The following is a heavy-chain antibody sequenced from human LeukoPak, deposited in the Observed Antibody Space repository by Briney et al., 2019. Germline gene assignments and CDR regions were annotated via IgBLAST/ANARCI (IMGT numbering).Heavy chain of an antibody. D-gene: IGHD3-3*01. CDR2: ISVSGGTT. CDR1: GFSFISYA. CDR3: ARDSRITIFGVVISPKNCFDH. V-gene: IGHV3-23*01. Sequence: GGSLRLSCAASGFSFISYAMSWVRQAPGKGLEWVSGISVSGGTTYYADSVRGRFTISRDNAKNTLYLQMNSLRAEVTAVYSCARDSRITIFGVVISPKNCFDHWGQGTLVTVSS. J-gene: IGHJ5*02.